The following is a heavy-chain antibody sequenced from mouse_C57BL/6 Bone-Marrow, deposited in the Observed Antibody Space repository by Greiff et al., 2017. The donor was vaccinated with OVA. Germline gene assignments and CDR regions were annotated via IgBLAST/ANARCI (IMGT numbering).Heavy chain of an antibody. CDR1: GYTFTSYG. V-gene: IGHV1-81*01. Sequence: QVQLKESGAELARPGASVKLSCKASGYTFTSYGISWVKQRTGQGLEWIGEIYPRSGNTYYNEKFKGQATLTADKSSSTAYMELRSLTSEDSAVYFCAMYGYYLFDYWGQGTTLTVSS. CDR3: AMYGYYLFDY. CDR2: IYPRSGNT. J-gene: IGHJ2*01. D-gene: IGHD2-3*01.